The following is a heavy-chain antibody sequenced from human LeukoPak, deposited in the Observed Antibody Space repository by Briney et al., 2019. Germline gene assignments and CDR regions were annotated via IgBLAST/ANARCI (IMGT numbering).Heavy chain of an antibody. J-gene: IGHJ4*02. CDR2: ISSSSSYI. V-gene: IGHV3-21*01. Sequence: SGGSLRLSCAASGFTFSSYSMNWVRQAPGKGLEWVSSISSSSSYIYYADSVKGRFTISRDNAKNSLYLQLNSLRAEDTAVYYCARGYSYGSGSPSYWGQGTLVTVSS. D-gene: IGHD3-10*01. CDR1: GFTFSSYS. CDR3: ARGYSYGSGSPSY.